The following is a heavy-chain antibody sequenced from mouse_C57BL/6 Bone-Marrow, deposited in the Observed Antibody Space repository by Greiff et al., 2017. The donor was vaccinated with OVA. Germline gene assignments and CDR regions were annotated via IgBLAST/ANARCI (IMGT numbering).Heavy chain of an antibody. J-gene: IGHJ2*01. Sequence: VQLQQSGAELVRPGASVQLSCTASGFNINDDYMHWVKQRPEQGLEWIGWIDPEYGDTEYASNFQGKATITADTSSNTAYLQFSSLTSEHTAVYYGTTHRYWGQGTTLTVSS. CDR3: TTHRY. V-gene: IGHV14-4*01. CDR2: IDPEYGDT. CDR1: GFNINDDY.